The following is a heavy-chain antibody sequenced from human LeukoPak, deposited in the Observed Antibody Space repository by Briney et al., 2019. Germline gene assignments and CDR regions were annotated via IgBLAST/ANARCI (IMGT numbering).Heavy chain of an antibody. CDR1: GGSISSYY. J-gene: IGHJ6*02. V-gene: IGHV4-59*01. Sequence: KTSETLSLTCTVSGGSISSYYWSWIRQPPGKGLEWIGYIYYSGSTNYNPSLKSRVTISVDTSKNQFSLNLSSVTAADTAVYYCARSGTTPYYYGMDVWGQGTTVTVSS. CDR3: ARSGTTPYYYGMDV. CDR2: IYYSGST. D-gene: IGHD1-14*01.